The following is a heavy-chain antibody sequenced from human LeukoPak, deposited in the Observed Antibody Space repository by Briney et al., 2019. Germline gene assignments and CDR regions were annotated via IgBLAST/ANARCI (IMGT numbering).Heavy chain of an antibody. CDR1: GYRLRNHG. CDR3: ARGSSPYSWYFHL. J-gene: IGHJ2*01. V-gene: IGHV1-18*01. Sequence: ASVKVSCKASGYRLRNHGISWVRQAPGQGLEWVGWIAADSGDIHGYTHYAEKLQGRVSMTTDTSTDTAYMDLRSLTSDDTAVYYCARGSSPYSWYFHLWGRGTLITVSS. D-gene: IGHD4-11*01. CDR2: IAADSGDIHGYT.